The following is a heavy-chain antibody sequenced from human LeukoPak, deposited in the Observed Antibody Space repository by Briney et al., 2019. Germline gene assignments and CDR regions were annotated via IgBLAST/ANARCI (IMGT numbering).Heavy chain of an antibody. Sequence: LETLSLTCAVYGGSFSGYYWSWIRQPPGKGLEWIGEINHSGSTNYNPSLKSRVTISVDTSKNQFSLKLSSVTAADTAVYYCARVKTSQSHAFDIWGQGTMVTVSS. J-gene: IGHJ3*02. CDR2: INHSGST. CDR1: GGSFSGYY. V-gene: IGHV4-34*01. CDR3: ARVKTSQSHAFDI.